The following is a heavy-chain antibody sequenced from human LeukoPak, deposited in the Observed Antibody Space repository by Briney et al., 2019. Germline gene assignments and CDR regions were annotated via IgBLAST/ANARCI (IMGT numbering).Heavy chain of an antibody. CDR3: ARGLRFGESPLYFDY. CDR1: GYTFTSYY. Sequence: ASVKVSCKASGYTFTSYYMHWVRQAPGQGLEWMGINNPSGGSTSYAQKFQGRVTMTRGTSTSTVYMELSSLRSEDTAVYYCARGLRFGESPLYFDYWGQGTLVTVSS. J-gene: IGHJ4*02. D-gene: IGHD3-10*01. CDR2: NNPSGGST. V-gene: IGHV1-46*01.